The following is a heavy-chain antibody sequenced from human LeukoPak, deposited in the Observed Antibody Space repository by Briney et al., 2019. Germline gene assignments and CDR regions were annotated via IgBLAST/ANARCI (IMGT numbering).Heavy chain of an antibody. CDR1: GFTFSSYS. Sequence: GGSLRLSCAASGFTFSSYSMNWVRQAPGKGLEWVSAISGSGGSTYYADSVKGRFTISRDNSKNTLYLQMNSLRAEDTAVYYCAKRVRGYSGYFDYWGQGTLVTVSS. D-gene: IGHD5-12*01. CDR3: AKRVRGYSGYFDY. V-gene: IGHV3-23*01. CDR2: ISGSGGST. J-gene: IGHJ4*02.